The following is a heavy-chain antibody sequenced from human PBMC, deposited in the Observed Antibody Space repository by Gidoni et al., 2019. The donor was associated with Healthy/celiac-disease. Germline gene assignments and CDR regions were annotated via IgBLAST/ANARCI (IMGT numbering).Heavy chain of an antibody. J-gene: IGHJ3*02. CDR1: GFTFSSYA. V-gene: IGHV3-23*01. CDR3: AIEDGWGEHAFDI. CDR2: ISGSGGST. Sequence: EVQLLESGVGLVQPGGSLRLSCSASGFTFSSYAMSWVRQAPGKGLEWVSAISGSGGSTYYADSVKGRFTISRDNSKNTLYLQMNSLRAEDTAVYYCAIEDGWGEHAFDIWGQGTMVTVSS. D-gene: IGHD3-10*01.